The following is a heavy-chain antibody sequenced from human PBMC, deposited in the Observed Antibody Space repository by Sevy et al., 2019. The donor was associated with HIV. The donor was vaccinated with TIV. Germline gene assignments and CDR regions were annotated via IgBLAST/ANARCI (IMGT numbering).Heavy chain of an antibody. CDR1: GFNFDNYA. Sequence: GGSLRLSCAASGFNFDNYAMHWVRQVPGKGLEWVSGISWNSGSIGYADSVKGRFTISRDNAKNSLYLQMNSLRAADTALYYCVKDISRDREYGNSPHFDYWGQGTLVTVSS. CDR3: VKDISRDREYGNSPHFDY. CDR2: ISWNSGSI. J-gene: IGHJ4*02. V-gene: IGHV3-9*01. D-gene: IGHD6-6*01.